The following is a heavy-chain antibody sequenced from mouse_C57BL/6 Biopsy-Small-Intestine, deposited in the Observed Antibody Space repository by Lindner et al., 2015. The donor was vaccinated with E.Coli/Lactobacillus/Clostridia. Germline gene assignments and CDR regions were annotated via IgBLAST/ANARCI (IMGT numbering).Heavy chain of an antibody. J-gene: IGHJ3*01. CDR3: TTGGVYDGYSAWFAY. CDR2: IFPGDGDT. Sequence: VQLQESGPELVKPGASVKISCKASGYAFSGAWMNWVKQRPGKGLEWIGRIFPGDGDTNYNGKFKGKATLTADKSSSTAYMQLSSLTSEDTAVYYCTTGGVYDGYSAWFAYWGQGTLVTVSA. V-gene: IGHV1-82*01. D-gene: IGHD2-3*01. CDR1: GYAFSGAW.